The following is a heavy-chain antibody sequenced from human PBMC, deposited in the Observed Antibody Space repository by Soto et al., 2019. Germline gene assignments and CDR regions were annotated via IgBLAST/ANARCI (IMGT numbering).Heavy chain of an antibody. Sequence: QVQLVQSGGEVKKPGASVKVSLKASGYTFTIYGVNWVRQAPGQRLEWMGWISPDNGNTNYAQKLQGRVTMTTDTSTSTAYMELRSLRSDDTAVYYCARALGYSGYAGMDVWGQGTTVTVSS. V-gene: IGHV1-18*01. D-gene: IGHD5-12*01. CDR3: ARALGYSGYAGMDV. J-gene: IGHJ6*02. CDR2: ISPDNGNT. CDR1: GYTFTIYG.